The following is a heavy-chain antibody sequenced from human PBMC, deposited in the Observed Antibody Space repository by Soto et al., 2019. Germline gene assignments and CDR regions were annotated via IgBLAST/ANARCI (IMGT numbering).Heavy chain of an antibody. Sequence: QVQLVQSGAEVKKPGASVKVSCKASGYTFTSYDINWVRQATGQGLEWMGWMNPNSGNTGYAQKFQGRVTMTRNTSISTAYMELSSLRSEDTAVYYCARGGTVVTPFEDDAVDIWGQGTMVTVSS. CDR1: GYTFTSYD. D-gene: IGHD2-21*02. CDR3: ARGGTVVTPFEDDAVDI. CDR2: MNPNSGNT. J-gene: IGHJ3*02. V-gene: IGHV1-8*01.